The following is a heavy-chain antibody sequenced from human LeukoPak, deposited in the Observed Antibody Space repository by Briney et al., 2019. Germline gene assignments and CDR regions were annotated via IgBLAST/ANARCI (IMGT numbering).Heavy chain of an antibody. CDR1: GFTFSSYE. CDR2: ISSSGSTI. Sequence: PGGSLRLSCAASGFTFSSYEMNWARQAPGKGLEWVSYISSSGSTIYYADSVKGRFTISRDNAKKSLYLQMNSLRAEDTAVYYCARDSPYGQLDYWGQGTLVTVSS. D-gene: IGHD4-17*01. V-gene: IGHV3-48*03. J-gene: IGHJ4*02. CDR3: ARDSPYGQLDY.